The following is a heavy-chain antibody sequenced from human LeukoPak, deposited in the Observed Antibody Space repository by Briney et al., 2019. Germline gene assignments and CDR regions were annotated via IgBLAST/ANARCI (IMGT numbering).Heavy chain of an antibody. J-gene: IGHJ4*02. D-gene: IGHD6-13*01. Sequence: GGSLRLSCADSGFTFSTYAMSWVRQAPGEGLEWVSTISGNSTSTYYANSVKGRFTISRDNSKNTLWLQMNRPRGGDTALYYCAKPKYDSSWYYFDYWGQGTLVTVSS. CDR1: GFTFSTYA. CDR3: AKPKYDSSWYYFDY. V-gene: IGHV3-23*01. CDR2: ISGNSTST.